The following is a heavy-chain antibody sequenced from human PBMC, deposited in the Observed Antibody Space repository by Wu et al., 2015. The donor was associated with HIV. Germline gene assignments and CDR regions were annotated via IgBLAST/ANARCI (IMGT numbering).Heavy chain of an antibody. CDR1: GGTVSSYV. Sequence: QVQLVQSGAEVKKPGSSVKVSCKASGGTVSSYVISWVRQAPGQGLEWMGGIIPLFGTANYAQKFQYRVTITTDESTSTAYMELSSLRSEDTAVYYCARAGGYYDSGGLLLNYYFAMDVWGQGTTVTVSS. CDR2: IIPLFGTA. CDR3: ARAGGYYDSGGLLLNYYFAMDV. D-gene: IGHD3-22*01. J-gene: IGHJ6*02. V-gene: IGHV1-69*05.